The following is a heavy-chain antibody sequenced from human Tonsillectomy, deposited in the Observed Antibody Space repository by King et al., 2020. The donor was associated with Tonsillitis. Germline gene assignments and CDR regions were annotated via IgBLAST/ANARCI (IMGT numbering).Heavy chain of an antibody. CDR3: GREYWGAFDI. CDR1: GFTFSDYY. J-gene: IGHJ3*02. V-gene: IGHV3-11*06. D-gene: IGHD2-8*02. Sequence: VQLVESGGGLVKPGGSLRLSCAASGFTFSDYYMSWIRQAPGKGVEWCSFINPSGTNANYLDSVRARFTISRENAKNSMFLQMNSLRAEDTGVYYCGREYWGAFDIWGQGTMVTVSS. CDR2: INPSGTNA.